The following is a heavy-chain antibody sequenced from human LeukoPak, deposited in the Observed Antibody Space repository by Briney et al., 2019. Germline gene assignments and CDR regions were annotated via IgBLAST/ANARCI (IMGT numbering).Heavy chain of an antibody. Sequence: SGPTLVNPTQTLTLTCTFSGFSLSTSGMCVSWIRHPPGKALEWLTRIDWDDDKFYSTTLKSRLTITKDTSKNQVVLTMTNMDPVDTATDYGAHSLKGIAAAVALNWFDPWGQGTLVTVSS. D-gene: IGHD6-13*01. J-gene: IGHJ5*02. CDR2: IDWDDDK. V-gene: IGHV2-70*12. CDR1: GFSLSTSGMC. CDR3: AHSLKGIAAAVALNWFDP.